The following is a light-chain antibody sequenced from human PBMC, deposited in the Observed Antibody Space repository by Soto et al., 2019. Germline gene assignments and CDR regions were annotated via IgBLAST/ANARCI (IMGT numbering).Light chain of an antibody. CDR1: NIGSKY. V-gene: IGLV3-9*01. J-gene: IGLJ2*01. CDR2: RDI. Sequence: SYELTQPLSVSVALGQTARITCGGNNIGSKYVHWYQQKPGQAPVLVIYRDINRPSGIPERFSGSNSGNTATLTISRAQGGDEADYYCQVWDSSTVIFGGGTKVTVL. CDR3: QVWDSSTVI.